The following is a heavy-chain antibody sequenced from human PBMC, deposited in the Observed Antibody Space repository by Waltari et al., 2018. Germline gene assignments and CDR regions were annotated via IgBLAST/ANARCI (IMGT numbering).Heavy chain of an antibody. Sequence: QVTLKESGPALVKPTQTLTLTCTFSGFPLRTSGMRVSWIRPPPGKALEWLARIDWDDDKFYSTSLKTRLTISKDTSKNQVVLTMTNMDPVDTATYYCASPGAAKGADAFDIWGQGTMVTVSS. CDR1: GFPLRTSGMR. CDR3: ASPGAAKGADAFDI. V-gene: IGHV2-70*04. J-gene: IGHJ3*02. CDR2: IDWDDDK. D-gene: IGHD2-15*01.